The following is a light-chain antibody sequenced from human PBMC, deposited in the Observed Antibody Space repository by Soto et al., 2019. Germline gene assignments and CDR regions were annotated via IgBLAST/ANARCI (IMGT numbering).Light chain of an antibody. CDR3: ASYTTGSPPQVI. V-gene: IGLV2-18*02. J-gene: IGLJ2*01. Sequence: QSALTQPPSVSGSPGQSVTISCTETSSDTDAYYRVSWYQKPPGTAPKLMIYDVFNRPSGVPDRFSGSKSGNTASLTISGPQVEDEADYYCASYTTGSPPQVIFGGGTKLTVL. CDR2: DVF. CDR1: SSDTDAYYR.